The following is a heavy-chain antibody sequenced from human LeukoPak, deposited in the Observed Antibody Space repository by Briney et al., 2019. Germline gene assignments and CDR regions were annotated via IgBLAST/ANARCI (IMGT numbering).Heavy chain of an antibody. CDR2: INPNSGGT. D-gene: IGHD3-22*01. Sequence: ASVKVSCKASGYTFTGYYMHWVRQAPGQGPEWMGWINPNSGGTNYAQKFQGRCTMTRDTSLSTVYMELSRLRSEDTAVYYCARERDSSGYQVADYWGQGTLVTVSS. CDR3: ARERDSSGYQVADY. J-gene: IGHJ4*02. CDR1: GYTFTGYY. V-gene: IGHV1-2*02.